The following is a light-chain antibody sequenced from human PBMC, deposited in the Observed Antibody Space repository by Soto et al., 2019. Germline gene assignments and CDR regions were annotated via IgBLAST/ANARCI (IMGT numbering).Light chain of an antibody. Sequence: EIVLTQSPGTLSLSPGERATLSCRASQSVSATYLAWYQLKPGQAPRLLIYATSSRATGIPDRFNGSKSGTDFTLPISRLGPEDFAVLYCQQYDTSPVTFGQGTKVEVK. CDR3: QQYDTSPVT. CDR2: ATS. V-gene: IGKV3-20*01. J-gene: IGKJ1*01. CDR1: QSVSATY.